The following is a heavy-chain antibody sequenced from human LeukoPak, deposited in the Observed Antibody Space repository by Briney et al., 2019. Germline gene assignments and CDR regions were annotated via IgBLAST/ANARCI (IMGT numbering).Heavy chain of an antibody. V-gene: IGHV4-34*01. CDR2: INHSGST. CDR1: GGSFSGYY. CDR3: ARAAAYYDFWSGYYSDYYYYGMDV. Sequence: SETLSLTCAVYGGSFSGYYWSWIRQPPGKGLEWIGEINHSGSTNYNPSLKSRVTISVDRSKNQFSLKLSSVTAADTAVYYCARAAAYYDFWSGYYSDYYYYGMDVWGQGTTVTVSS. D-gene: IGHD3-3*01. J-gene: IGHJ6*02.